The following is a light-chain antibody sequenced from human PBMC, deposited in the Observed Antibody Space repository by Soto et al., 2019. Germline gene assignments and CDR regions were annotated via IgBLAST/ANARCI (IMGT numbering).Light chain of an antibody. Sequence: EVVMTQTPAILSVSPGERATLSCRASQSVSTNLAWYQQKPGQAPRLLIYGASTRATGIPARFSGSGSGTEFTLTISSLQSEDFAVYYCQHYNNWPPWTFGKGTKVEIK. CDR3: QHYNNWPPWT. J-gene: IGKJ1*01. CDR2: GAS. CDR1: QSVSTN. V-gene: IGKV3-15*01.